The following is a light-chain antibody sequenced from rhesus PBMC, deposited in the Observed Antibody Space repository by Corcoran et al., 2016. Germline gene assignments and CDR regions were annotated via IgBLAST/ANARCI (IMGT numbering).Light chain of an antibody. V-gene: IGLV10-114*01. CDR3: SAWDSSLSAYI. CDR2: RNN. J-gene: IGLJ1*01. CDR1: SDNVGNQG. Sequence: QAGLTQPPSVSKDLRQTATLTCTGNSDNVGNQGAAWLQQDQGHPPKLLSYRNNNRPSGISERFSASRSGNTASLTISGLQPEDEADYYCSAWDSSLSAYIFGAGTRLTV.